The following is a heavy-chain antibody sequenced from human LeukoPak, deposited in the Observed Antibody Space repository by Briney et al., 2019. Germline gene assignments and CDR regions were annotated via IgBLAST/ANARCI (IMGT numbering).Heavy chain of an antibody. D-gene: IGHD6-19*01. CDR3: ARDGEAVAGKGIKYHY. CDR2: IIPILGIA. CDR1: GGTFSSYA. Sequence: SVKVSCKASGGTFSSYAISWVRQAPGQGLEWMGRIIPILGIANYAQKFQGRVTITADKSTSTAYMELSSLRSEDTAVYYCARDGEAVAGKGIKYHYWGQGTLVTVSS. V-gene: IGHV1-69*04. J-gene: IGHJ4*02.